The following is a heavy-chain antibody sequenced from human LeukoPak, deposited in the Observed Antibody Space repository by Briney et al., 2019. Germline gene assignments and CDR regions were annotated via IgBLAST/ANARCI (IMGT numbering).Heavy chain of an antibody. CDR2: INPNSGGT. CDR3: ARDKSSSPKVIMVDVRFDP. D-gene: IGHD3-3*01. Sequence: ASVKVSCKASGYTFTGYYMHWVRQAPGQGLEGVGWINPNSGGTNYAQKFHGRVTMTRDTSISTAYMELSRLRSDHTAVYSCARDKSSSPKVIMVDVRFDPWGKGTLVTVSS. V-gene: IGHV1-2*02. J-gene: IGHJ5*02. CDR1: GYTFTGYY.